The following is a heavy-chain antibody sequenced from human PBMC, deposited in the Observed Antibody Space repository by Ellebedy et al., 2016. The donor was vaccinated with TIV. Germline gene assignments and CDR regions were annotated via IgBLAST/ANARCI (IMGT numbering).Heavy chain of an antibody. D-gene: IGHD3-22*01. CDR3: ASGDYDSSGYYYALGY. J-gene: IGHJ4*02. Sequence: SETLSLTXAVSGGSISSSNWWSWVRQPPGKGLEWIGEIYHSGSTNYNPSLKSRVTISVDKSKNQFSLKLSSVTAADTAVYYCASGDYDSSGYYYALGYWGQGTLVTVSS. V-gene: IGHV4-4*02. CDR2: IYHSGST. CDR1: GGSISSSNW.